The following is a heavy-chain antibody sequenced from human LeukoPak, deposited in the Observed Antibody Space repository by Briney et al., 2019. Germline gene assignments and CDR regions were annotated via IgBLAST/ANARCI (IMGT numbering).Heavy chain of an antibody. V-gene: IGHV1-8*01. CDR3: ARGSTYYDFWSGYDHYYYYYMDV. Sequence: ASVKVSCKASGYTFTSYDINWLRQATGQGLEWMGWMNPNSGNTGYAQKFQGRVTMTRNTSISTAYMELSSLRSEDTAVYYCARGSTYYDFWSGYDHYYYYYMDVLGKGTTVTVSS. CDR2: MNPNSGNT. CDR1: GYTFTSYD. J-gene: IGHJ6*03. D-gene: IGHD3-3*01.